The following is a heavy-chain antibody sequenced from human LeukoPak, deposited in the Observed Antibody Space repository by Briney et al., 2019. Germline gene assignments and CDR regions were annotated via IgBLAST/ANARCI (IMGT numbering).Heavy chain of an antibody. CDR2: IYTSGST. D-gene: IGHD6-13*01. Sequence: NPSETLSLTRAVSGASISSYYWSWIRQPPGKGLEWIGYIYTSGSTNFNPSLKSRVTISGDTSKNQFSLKLSSVTAADTAVYYCAKYSSTSDGWYFDLWGRGTLVTVSS. V-gene: IGHV4-59*01. CDR1: GASISSYY. J-gene: IGHJ2*01. CDR3: AKYSSTSDGWYFDL.